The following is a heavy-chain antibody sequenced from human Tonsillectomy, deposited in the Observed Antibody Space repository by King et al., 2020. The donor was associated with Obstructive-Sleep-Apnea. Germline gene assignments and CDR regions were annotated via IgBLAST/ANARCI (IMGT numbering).Heavy chain of an antibody. J-gene: IGHJ4*02. V-gene: IGHV4-59*01. CDR2: IYYSGTT. Sequence: MQLQESGPGLVKPSETLSLTCTVSGGTISRYYWSWFRQPPGKGLEWIGYIYYSGTTNYNPSLKSRVTMSVDTSKNPFSLRVRSVTAADTAVYYCARANYFDLWGQGTLVTVTS. CDR1: GGTISRYY. CDR3: ARANYFDL.